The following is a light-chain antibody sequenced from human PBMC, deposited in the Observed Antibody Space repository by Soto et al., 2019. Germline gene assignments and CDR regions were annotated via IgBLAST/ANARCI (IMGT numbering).Light chain of an antibody. CDR3: ASWDDSLNGVL. CDR2: TNN. Sequence: QSVLTQPPSASGTPGQMVTISCSGSSFNVGSNTVNWYQQLPGTAPKLLIYTNNQRPSGVPDRFSGSKSGTSASLAISGLQSEDEADYYCASWDDSLNGVLFGGGTKLTVL. V-gene: IGLV1-44*01. J-gene: IGLJ2*01. CDR1: SFNVGSNT.